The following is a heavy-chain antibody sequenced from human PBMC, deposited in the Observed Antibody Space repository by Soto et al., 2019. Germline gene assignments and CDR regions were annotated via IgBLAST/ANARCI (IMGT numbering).Heavy chain of an antibody. J-gene: IGHJ4*02. V-gene: IGHV4-34*01. CDR1: GGSFSGYY. CDR3: ARGHPPLQPIRTVKRDYYFDY. Sequence: PSETLSLTCAVYGGSFSGYYWSWIRQPPGKGLEWIGEINHSGSTNYNPSLKSRVTISVDTSKNQFSLKLSSVTAADTAVYYCARGHPPLQPIRTVKRDYYFDYWGQGTLVTVSS. D-gene: IGHD4-17*01. CDR2: INHSGST.